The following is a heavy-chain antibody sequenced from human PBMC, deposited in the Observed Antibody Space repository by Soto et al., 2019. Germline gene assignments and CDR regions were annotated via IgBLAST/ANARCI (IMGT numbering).Heavy chain of an antibody. Sequence: GESLKISCKGSGYSFTSYWISWVRQMPGKGLEWMGRIDPSDSYTNYSPSFQGHVTISADKSISTAYLQWSSLKASGTAMYYCAITSYCSSTSCFYYYYGMDVWGQGTTVTVSS. CDR1: GYSFTSYW. CDR2: IDPSDSYT. V-gene: IGHV5-10-1*01. CDR3: AITSYCSSTSCFYYYYGMDV. J-gene: IGHJ6*02. D-gene: IGHD2-2*01.